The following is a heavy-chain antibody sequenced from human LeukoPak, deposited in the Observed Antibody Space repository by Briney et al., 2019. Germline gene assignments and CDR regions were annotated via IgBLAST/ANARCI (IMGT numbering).Heavy chain of an antibody. V-gene: IGHV1-8*01. CDR1: GYTFASYD. D-gene: IGHD2-2*01. CDR2: MNPNSGNT. CDR3: ARGLGFCSSTSCQPLGDY. J-gene: IGHJ4*02. Sequence: ASVKVSCKASGYTFASYDITWVRQATGQGLECMGWMNPNSGNTGYAQKFQGRVTMTRNTSISTAYMELSSLRSEDTAVYYCARGLGFCSSTSCQPLGDYWGQGTLVIVSS.